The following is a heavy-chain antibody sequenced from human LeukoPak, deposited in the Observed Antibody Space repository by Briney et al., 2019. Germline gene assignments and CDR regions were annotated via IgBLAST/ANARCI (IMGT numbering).Heavy chain of an antibody. D-gene: IGHD6-19*01. J-gene: IGHJ4*02. CDR2: IIPIFGTA. V-gene: IGHV1-69*05. Sequence: ASVKVSCKASGGTFSGYAISWVPQAPGQGLEWMGRIIPIFGTANYAQKFQGRVTITTDESTSTAYMELSSLRSEDTAVYYCARDEGIAVAGLWGQGCLVTVSS. CDR1: GGTFSGYA. CDR3: ARDEGIAVAGL.